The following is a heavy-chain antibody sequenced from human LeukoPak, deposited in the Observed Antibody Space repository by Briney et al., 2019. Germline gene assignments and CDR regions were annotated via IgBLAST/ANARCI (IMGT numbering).Heavy chain of an antibody. Sequence: SETLSLTCTVSGGSISSSSYYWGWIRQPPGKGLEWIGSIYYSGSTYYNPSLKSRVTISVDTSKNQFSLKLSSVTAADTAMYYCARRVSRGYFDLWGRGTLVTVSS. CDR1: GGSISSSSYY. CDR3: ARRVSRGYFDL. CDR2: IYYSGST. J-gene: IGHJ2*01. V-gene: IGHV4-39*01.